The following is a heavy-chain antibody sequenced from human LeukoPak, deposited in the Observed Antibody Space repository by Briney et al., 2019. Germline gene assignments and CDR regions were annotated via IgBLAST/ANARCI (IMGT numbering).Heavy chain of an antibody. V-gene: IGHV4-59*01. CDR2: IYYSGCT. D-gene: IGHD3-22*01. CDR1: GGSISSYY. J-gene: IGHJ4*02. CDR3: ARGRYYYDSSGYYPDFDY. Sequence: SETLSLTCTVSGGSISSYYWSWIRQPPGKGLEWIGYIYYSGCTNYNPSLKSRVTISVDTSKNQFSLKLSSVTAADTAVYYCARGRYYYDSSGYYPDFDYWGQGTLVTVSS.